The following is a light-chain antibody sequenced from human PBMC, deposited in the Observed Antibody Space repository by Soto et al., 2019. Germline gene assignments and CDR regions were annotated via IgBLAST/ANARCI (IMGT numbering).Light chain of an antibody. CDR2: AAS. CDR1: QSISSY. V-gene: IGKV1-39*01. J-gene: IGKJ1*01. CDR3: QQFGTSPLWT. Sequence: DIQMTQSPSSLSASVGDRVTITCRASQSISSYLNWYQQKPGKAPKLLIYAASSLQSGVPSRFSGSGSGTDFTLTISRLEPEDFAVYFCQQFGTSPLWTFGQGTKVDIK.